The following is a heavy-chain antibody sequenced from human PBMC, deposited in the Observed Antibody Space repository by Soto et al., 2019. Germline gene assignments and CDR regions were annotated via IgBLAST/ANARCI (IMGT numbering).Heavy chain of an antibody. CDR3: ARVAVAGTRFDY. D-gene: IGHD6-13*01. CDR2: IYHSGST. J-gene: IGHJ4*02. CDR1: GGSISSSNW. V-gene: IGHV4-4*02. Sequence: QVQLQESGPGLVKPSGTLSLTCAVSGGSISSSNWWSWVRQPPGKGLEWIGEIYHSGSTNYNPSLKSRVTITVDKSTRPLSLKLRSVTAADTAVYYCARVAVAGTRFDYWGQGPLVTVSS.